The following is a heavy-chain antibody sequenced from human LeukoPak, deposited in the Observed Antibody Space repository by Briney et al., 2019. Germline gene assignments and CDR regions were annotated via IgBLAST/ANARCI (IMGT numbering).Heavy chain of an antibody. Sequence: SETLSLTCTVSGGSISSSSYYWGWIRQPPGRGLEWIGSIYYSGSTYYNPSLKSRVTISVDTSKNQFSLKLSSVTAADTAVYYCARGTYYYGSGSYRKLYYFDYWGQGTLVTVSS. D-gene: IGHD3-10*01. CDR2: IYYSGST. CDR3: ARGTYYYGSGSYRKLYYFDY. J-gene: IGHJ4*02. V-gene: IGHV4-39*07. CDR1: GGSISSSSYY.